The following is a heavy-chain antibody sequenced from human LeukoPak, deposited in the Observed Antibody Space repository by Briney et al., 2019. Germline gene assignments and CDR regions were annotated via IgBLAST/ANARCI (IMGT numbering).Heavy chain of an antibody. CDR3: ARDNAKYQFDY. CDR1: GDTFTSHV. D-gene: IGHD2-2*01. J-gene: IGHJ4*02. Sequence: GASVKVSCKASGDTFTSHVISWVRQAPGQGREWMGGISGYTGQTEYSEKFQGRVTMTTDTSTTTAYMELRSLKFDDTAVYYCARDNAKYQFDYWGQGTLVTVSS. CDR2: ISGYTGQT. V-gene: IGHV1-18*01.